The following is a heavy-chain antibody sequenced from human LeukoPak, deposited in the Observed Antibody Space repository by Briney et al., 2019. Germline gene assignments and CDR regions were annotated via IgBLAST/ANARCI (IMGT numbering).Heavy chain of an antibody. CDR3: ARDGDTTIANFAFDI. CDR2: ISSSSSTM. CDR1: GFTFSSYS. V-gene: IGHV3-48*02. Sequence: PGGSLRLSCAASGFTFSSYSMNWVRQAPGKGLEWVSYISSSSSTMYYADSVKGRFTISRDNAKNSLHLQLNSLRDEDTAVYYCARDGDTTIANFAFDIWGQGTMVTVSS. D-gene: IGHD4/OR15-4a*01. J-gene: IGHJ3*02.